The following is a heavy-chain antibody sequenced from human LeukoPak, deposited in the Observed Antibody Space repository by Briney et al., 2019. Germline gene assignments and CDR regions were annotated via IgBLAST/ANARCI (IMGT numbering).Heavy chain of an antibody. Sequence: SETLSLTCAVSGGSISSSNWWSWVRQPPGKGLEWIGSIYYSGSTYYNPSLKSRVTISVETSKNQFSLKLSSVTAADTAVYYCAGRKARGSPLEWYIIPTYYFDYWGQGTLVTVSS. D-gene: IGHD3-3*01. V-gene: IGHV4-4*02. CDR3: AGRKARGSPLEWYIIPTYYFDY. J-gene: IGHJ4*02. CDR1: GGSISSSNW. CDR2: IYYSGST.